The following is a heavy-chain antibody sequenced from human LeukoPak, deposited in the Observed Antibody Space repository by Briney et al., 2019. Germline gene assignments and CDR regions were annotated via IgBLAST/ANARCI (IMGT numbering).Heavy chain of an antibody. D-gene: IGHD1-7*01. Sequence: ASVKVSCKASGYTFTGYYMHWVRQAPGQGLEWMGWINPNSGGTNYAQKFQGRVTMTRDTSISTAYMELSRLRSDDTAVYYCARAQYSTIIGTRYNWFDPWGQGTLVTVSS. J-gene: IGHJ5*02. CDR1: GYTFTGYY. CDR3: ARAQYSTIIGTRYNWFDP. V-gene: IGHV1-2*02. CDR2: INPNSGGT.